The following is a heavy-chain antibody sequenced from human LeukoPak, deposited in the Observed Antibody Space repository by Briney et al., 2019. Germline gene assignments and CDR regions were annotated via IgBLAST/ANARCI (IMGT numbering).Heavy chain of an antibody. CDR1: GYTFTSYA. V-gene: IGHV1-8*02. CDR2: MNPNSGNT. CDR3: ARVRAVAGRAEYFQH. D-gene: IGHD6-19*01. J-gene: IGHJ1*01. Sequence: ASVKVSCKASGYTFTSYAMNWVRQATGQGLEWMGWMNPNSGNTGYAQKFQGRVTMTRNTSISTAYMELSSLRSEDTAVYYCARVRAVAGRAEYFQHWGQGTLVTVSS.